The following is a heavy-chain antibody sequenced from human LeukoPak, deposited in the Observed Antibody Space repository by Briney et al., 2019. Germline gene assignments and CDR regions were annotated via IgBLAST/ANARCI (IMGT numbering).Heavy chain of an antibody. CDR2: ISLAGQT. CDR1: GGSISGTNW. CDR3: SRESGAFCPFGY. V-gene: IGHV4-4*02. D-gene: IGHD1-26*01. Sequence: PSGTLSLTCGVSGGSISGTNWWSWVRQPPGQGLEWIGEISLAGQTNYNPSLNGRVTMSLDKSSNQHSLNLTSVTAADTATYYCSRESGAFCPFGYWGQGTLVIVSS. J-gene: IGHJ4*02.